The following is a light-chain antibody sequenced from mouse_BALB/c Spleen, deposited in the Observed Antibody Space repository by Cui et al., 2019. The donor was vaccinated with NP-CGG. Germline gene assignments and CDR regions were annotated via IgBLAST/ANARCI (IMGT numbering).Light chain of an antibody. CDR3: ALWYSNHWV. J-gene: IGLJ1*01. CDR1: TGAVTTNNY. V-gene: IGLV1*01. Sequence: QAVVTQESALTTSPGETVTLTCRSSTGAVTTNNYANWVQEKPDHLFTGLIGGSNNRAPGVPARFSRSLIGDKAALTITGAQTEDEAIYFCALWYSNHWVFGGGTKLTVL. CDR2: GSN.